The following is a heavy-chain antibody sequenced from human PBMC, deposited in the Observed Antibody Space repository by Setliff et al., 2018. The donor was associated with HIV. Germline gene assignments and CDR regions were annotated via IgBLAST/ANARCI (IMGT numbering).Heavy chain of an antibody. V-gene: IGHV3-48*03. CDR1: GFSFSSYE. Sequence: GGSLRLSCAASGFSFSSYEMNWVRQAPGKGLEWVSYISSSGSPIYYADSVKGRFTISRDNAKNSLYLQMNSLRVEDAAVYYCAGDASPDSESGGYSAGGYWGPGTLVTVSS. D-gene: IGHD3-22*01. CDR2: ISSSGSPI. J-gene: IGHJ4*02. CDR3: AGDASPDSESGGYSAGGY.